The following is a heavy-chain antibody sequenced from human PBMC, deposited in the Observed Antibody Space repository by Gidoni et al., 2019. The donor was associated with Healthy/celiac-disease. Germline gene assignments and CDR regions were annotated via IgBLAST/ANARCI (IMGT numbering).Heavy chain of an antibody. CDR3: TTDRGDYGEDY. V-gene: IGHV3-15*01. D-gene: IGHD4-17*01. J-gene: IGHJ4*02. Sequence: EVQLVVSGGGLVKPGGSLRLSCSTSGFTFHNAWMSWVRQATEKGLEWVGRIKSKTDGGTTDYAAPVKGRFTISRDDSKNTLYLQMNSLKIEDTAVYYCTTDRGDYGEDYWGQGTLVTVSS. CDR1: GFTFHNAW. CDR2: IKSKTDGGTT.